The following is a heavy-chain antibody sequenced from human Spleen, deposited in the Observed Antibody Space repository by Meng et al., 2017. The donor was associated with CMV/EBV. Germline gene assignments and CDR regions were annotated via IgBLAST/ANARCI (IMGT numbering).Heavy chain of an antibody. V-gene: IGHV3-21*01. CDR2: ITGSSSYM. CDR3: ARVMGTGDFWSGYFTVDY. CDR1: GFTFSTYS. J-gene: IGHJ4*02. Sequence: GGSLRLSCAASGFTFSTYSMNWVRQAPGKGLEWASSITGSSSYMFYGDSVKGRFTISRENAKNSLYLQMNSLRAEARAVYYCARVMGTGDFWSGYFTVDYWGQGTLVTVSS. D-gene: IGHD3-3*01.